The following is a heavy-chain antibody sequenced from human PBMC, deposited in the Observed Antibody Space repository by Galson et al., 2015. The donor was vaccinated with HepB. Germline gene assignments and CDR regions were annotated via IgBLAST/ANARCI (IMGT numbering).Heavy chain of an antibody. CDR3: ARENYGDYPPKNAFDI. J-gene: IGHJ3*02. Sequence: SLRLSCAASGFTFGSFAMNWVRQAPGKGLEWVSSISSSSSYIYYADSLKGRVTISRDNAKNSLYLQLNSLRVEDTAVYYCARENYGDYPPKNAFDIWGQGTLVTVSS. CDR2: ISSSSSYI. CDR1: GFTFGSFA. D-gene: IGHD4-17*01. V-gene: IGHV3-21*01.